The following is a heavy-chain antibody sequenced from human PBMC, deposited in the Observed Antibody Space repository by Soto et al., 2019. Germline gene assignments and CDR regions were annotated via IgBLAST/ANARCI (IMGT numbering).Heavy chain of an antibody. Sequence: GGSLRLSCAASGFTVSSNYMSWVRQAPGKGLEWVSVIYSGGSTYYADSVKGRFTISRDNSKNTLYLQMNGLRAEDTAVYYCARDLISTGTFDYWGQGTLVTVSS. CDR1: GFTVSSNY. V-gene: IGHV3-66*01. J-gene: IGHJ4*02. D-gene: IGHD3-22*01. CDR2: IYSGGST. CDR3: ARDLISTGTFDY.